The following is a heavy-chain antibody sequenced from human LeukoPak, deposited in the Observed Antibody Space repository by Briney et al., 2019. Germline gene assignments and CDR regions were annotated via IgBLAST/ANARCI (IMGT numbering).Heavy chain of an antibody. Sequence: GRSLRLSCAASGFTFSSYGMHWVRQAPGKGLEWVAVIWYDGSNKYYADSVKGRFTISRDNSKNTLYLQMNSLRAEDTAVYYCAKGDGSGLYYMDVWGKGTTVTVSS. J-gene: IGHJ6*03. D-gene: IGHD3-10*01. V-gene: IGHV3-33*06. CDR3: AKGDGSGLYYMDV. CDR2: IWYDGSNK. CDR1: GFTFSSYG.